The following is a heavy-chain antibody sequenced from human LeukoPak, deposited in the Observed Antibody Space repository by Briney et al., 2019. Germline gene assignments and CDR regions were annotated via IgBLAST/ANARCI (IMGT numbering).Heavy chain of an antibody. CDR2: INSDGSST. V-gene: IGHV3-74*01. D-gene: IGHD3-22*01. Sequence: GGSLRLSCAASGFTFSSYWMHWVHQAPGKGLVWVSRINSDGSSTSYADSVKGRFTISRDNAKNTLYLQMNSLRAEDTAVYYCARGSTSGYYYFFRDYWGQGTLVTVSS. J-gene: IGHJ4*02. CDR3: ARGSTSGYYYFFRDY. CDR1: GFTFSSYW.